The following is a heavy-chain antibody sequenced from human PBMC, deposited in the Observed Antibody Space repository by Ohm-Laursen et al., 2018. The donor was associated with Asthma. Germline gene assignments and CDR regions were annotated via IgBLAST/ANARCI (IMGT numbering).Heavy chain of an antibody. CDR3: ACGRGSSSSIDY. Sequence: SETLSLTCPVSGGSVSSGSYYWSWIRQPPGKGLEWIGYIYYSGSTNYNPSLKSRVTISVDTSKNQFSLKLSSVTAADTAVYYCACGRGSSSSIDYWGQGTLVTVSS. D-gene: IGHD6-6*01. J-gene: IGHJ4*02. CDR2: IYYSGST. CDR1: GGSVSSGSYY. V-gene: IGHV4-61*01.